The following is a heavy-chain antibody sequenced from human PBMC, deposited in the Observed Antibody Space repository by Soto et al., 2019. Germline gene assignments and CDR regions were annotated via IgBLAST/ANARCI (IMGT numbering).Heavy chain of an antibody. Sequence: GGSLRLSCAASGFTFSSYAMSWVRQAPGKGLEWVSAISGSGGSTYYADSVKGRFTISRDNSKNTLYLQMNSLRAEDTAVYYCAKGGADCSSTSCYLYYFDYWGQGTLVTVSS. D-gene: IGHD2-2*01. J-gene: IGHJ4*02. CDR3: AKGGADCSSTSCYLYYFDY. CDR2: ISGSGGST. V-gene: IGHV3-23*01. CDR1: GFTFSSYA.